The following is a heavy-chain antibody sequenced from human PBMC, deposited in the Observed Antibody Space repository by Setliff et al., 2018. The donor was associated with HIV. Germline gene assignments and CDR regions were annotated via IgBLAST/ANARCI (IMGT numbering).Heavy chain of an antibody. V-gene: IGHV1-46*01. Sequence: ASVKVSCKASGYTFTSYYMHWVRQAPGQGLEWMGIINPSGGSTSYAQKFQGRVTMTRDTSTSTVYMELSSLRSEDTAVYYCARGYYNFWSGYYDSRFPNPIDAFDIWGQGTMVTVSS. CDR1: GYTFTSYY. CDR2: INPSGGST. J-gene: IGHJ3*02. D-gene: IGHD3-3*01. CDR3: ARGYYNFWSGYYDSRFPNPIDAFDI.